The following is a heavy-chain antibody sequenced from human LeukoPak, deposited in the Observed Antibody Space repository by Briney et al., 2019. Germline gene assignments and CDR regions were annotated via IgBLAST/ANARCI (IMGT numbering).Heavy chain of an antibody. CDR1: GYTFTSYG. D-gene: IGHD3-22*01. CDR2: ISAYNGNT. V-gene: IGHV1-18*01. J-gene: IGHJ3*02. Sequence: ASVTVSCKASGYTFTSYGISWVRQAPGQGLEWMGWISAYNGNTNYAQKLQGRVTMTTDTSTSTAYMELRSLRSDDTAVYYCARDFIKSSYYYDSSDTFDIWGQGTMVTVSS. CDR3: ARDFIKSSYYYDSSDTFDI.